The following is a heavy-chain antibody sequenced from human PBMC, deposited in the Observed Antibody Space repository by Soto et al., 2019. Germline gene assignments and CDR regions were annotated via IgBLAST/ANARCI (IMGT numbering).Heavy chain of an antibody. Sequence: SETLSLTCTVSGDSISSADYYWSWTRQTPGKGLEWIGHIFYSGTTYYNPSLKSRLTISVDTSKNHFSLRLTSVTAADTAVYYCARDLWVEPELYYYGMDVWGQGTTVTVSS. CDR3: ARDLWVEPELYYYGMDV. J-gene: IGHJ6*02. CDR2: IFYSGTT. V-gene: IGHV4-30-4*01. CDR1: GDSISSADYY. D-gene: IGHD1-1*01.